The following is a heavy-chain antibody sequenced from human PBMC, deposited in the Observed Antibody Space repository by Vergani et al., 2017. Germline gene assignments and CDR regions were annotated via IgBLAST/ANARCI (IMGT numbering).Heavy chain of an antibody. V-gene: IGHV3-9*01. CDR2: ISWNSGSI. J-gene: IGHJ6*02. Sequence: EVQLVESGGGLVQPGRSLRLSCAASGFTFDDYAMHWVRQAPGKGLEWVSGISWNSGSIGYADSVKGRITISRDNAKNSLYLQMKSLRAEDTALYYCAKDLGTDYGDYYYYGMDVWGQGTTVTVSS. CDR1: GFTFDDYA. D-gene: IGHD4-17*01. CDR3: AKDLGTDYGDYYYYGMDV.